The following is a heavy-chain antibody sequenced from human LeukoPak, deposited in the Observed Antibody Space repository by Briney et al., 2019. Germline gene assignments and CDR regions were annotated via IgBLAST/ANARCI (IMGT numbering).Heavy chain of an antibody. Sequence: GGSLRLSCVASGVSSFSTYEMMWVRPAPGKGLDWASYISNAASTISYADSVKGRFTISRDNTKKSLYLQMNSVRVEDTALYFCATARRDDYNFIGDYWGQGTLVSVSS. J-gene: IGHJ4*02. D-gene: IGHD5-24*01. CDR1: GVSSFSTYE. CDR2: ISNAASTI. V-gene: IGHV3-48*03. CDR3: ATARRDDYNFIGDY.